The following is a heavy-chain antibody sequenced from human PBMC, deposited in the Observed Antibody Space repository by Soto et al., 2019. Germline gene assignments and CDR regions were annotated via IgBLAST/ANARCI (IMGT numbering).Heavy chain of an antibody. CDR1: GGSISSSSYY. J-gene: IGHJ4*02. Sequence: SETLSLTCTVSGGSISSSSYYWGWIRQPPGKGLEWIGSIYYSGSTYYNPSLKSRVTISVDTSKNQFSLKLSSVTAADTAVYYCASSIVGAYDYWGQGTLAKVSS. V-gene: IGHV4-39*01. CDR3: ASSIVGAYDY. CDR2: IYYSGST. D-gene: IGHD1-26*01.